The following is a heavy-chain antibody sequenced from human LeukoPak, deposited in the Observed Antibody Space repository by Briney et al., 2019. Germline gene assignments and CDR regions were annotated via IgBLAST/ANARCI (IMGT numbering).Heavy chain of an antibody. D-gene: IGHD2-2*01. CDR1: GYTFTGYY. CDR2: INPNSGGT. Sequence: ASVKVSCKASGYTFTGYYMHWVRQAPGQGLEWMGWINPNSGGTNYAQKFQGRVTMTRDTSISTAYMELSRLRSDDTAVYYCARVPTYCSSTSCYGGTFDYWGQGTLVTVSS. J-gene: IGHJ4*02. CDR3: ARVPTYCSSTSCYGGTFDY. V-gene: IGHV1-2*02.